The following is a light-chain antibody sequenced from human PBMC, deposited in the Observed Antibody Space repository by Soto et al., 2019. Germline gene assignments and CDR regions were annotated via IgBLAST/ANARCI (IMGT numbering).Light chain of an antibody. Sequence: RVMTQSPDTLSVSPGERATLSCRASETVRSNLAWYQQKPGQAPRLLIYAASTRATGIPARFIGTGSGTDFTLTVSSLQSEDFAVYYCQQYDNWPQTFGQGTKVDI. J-gene: IGKJ1*01. CDR3: QQYDNWPQT. CDR1: ETVRSN. CDR2: AAS. V-gene: IGKV3D-15*01.